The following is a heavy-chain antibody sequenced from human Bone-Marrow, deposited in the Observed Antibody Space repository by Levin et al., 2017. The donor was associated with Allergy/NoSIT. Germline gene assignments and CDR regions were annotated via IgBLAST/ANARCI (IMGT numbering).Heavy chain of an antibody. D-gene: IGHD3-9*01. CDR3: VKDPRTSYDMLIGYHKYYFDH. CDR1: GFNFSTYG. CDR2: ISYDGSKT. J-gene: IGHJ4*02. V-gene: IGHV3-30*18. Sequence: GGSLRLSCAASGFNFSTYGMHWVRQAPGEGLEWVGLISYDGSKTHYGDSVRGRFAISRDNSRNTLYLHMNSLIAEYPALYYCVKDPRTSYDMLIGYHKYYFDHWGQGALVTVSS.